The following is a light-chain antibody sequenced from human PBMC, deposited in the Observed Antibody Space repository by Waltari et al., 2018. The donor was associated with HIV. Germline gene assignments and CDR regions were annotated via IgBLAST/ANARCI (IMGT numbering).Light chain of an antibody. J-gene: IGKJ4*01. V-gene: IGKV1-39*01. CDR2: AAS. Sequence: DIQMTQSPSSLSTSVGDRVTITCRASQSITSFLTWYQHKPGRAPKLLIYAASSLDTGVPSRFSGSGSGTDFTLTISSLQPEDFATYYCQQSYTTPLTFGGGTKVEIK. CDR1: QSITSF. CDR3: QQSYTTPLT.